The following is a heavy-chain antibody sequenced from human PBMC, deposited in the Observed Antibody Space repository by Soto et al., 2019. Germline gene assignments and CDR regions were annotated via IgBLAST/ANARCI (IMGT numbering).Heavy chain of an antibody. D-gene: IGHD3-3*01. CDR2: INAGNGNT. V-gene: IGHV1-3*01. CDR3: SSGRPTYYDFWSGYLYYMDV. CDR1: GYTFTSYA. Sequence: GASVKVSCKASGYTFTSYAMHWVRQAPGQRLEWMGWINAGNGNTKYSQKFQGRVTITRDTSASTAYMELSSLRSEDTAVYYCSSGRPTYYDFWSGYLYYMDVWGKGTTVTVSS. J-gene: IGHJ6*03.